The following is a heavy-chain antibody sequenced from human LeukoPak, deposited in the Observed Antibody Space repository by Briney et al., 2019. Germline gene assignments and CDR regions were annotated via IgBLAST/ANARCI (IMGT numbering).Heavy chain of an antibody. D-gene: IGHD6-19*01. V-gene: IGHV5-51*01. CDR3: ARRHKRSSGWYGEIDY. J-gene: IGHJ4*02. Sequence: GESLKISCKGSGYSFTSYWIGWVRQMPGKGLEWMGIIYPGDSDTRYSPSFQGHVTISADKSISTAYLQWSSPKASDTAMYYCARRHKRSSGWYGEIDYWGQGTLVTVSS. CDR2: IYPGDSDT. CDR1: GYSFTSYW.